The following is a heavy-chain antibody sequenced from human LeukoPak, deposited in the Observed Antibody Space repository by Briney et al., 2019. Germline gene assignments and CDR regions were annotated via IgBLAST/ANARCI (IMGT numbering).Heavy chain of an antibody. CDR3: ARERYCSGGSCYRTDY. CDR2: IWYDGSNK. V-gene: IGHV3-33*01. CDR1: GFTFSSYG. J-gene: IGHJ4*02. D-gene: IGHD2-15*01. Sequence: GRSLRLSCAASGFTFSSYGMHWVRQAPGKGLEWVAVIWYDGSNKYYADSVKGRFTISRDNSKNTLYLQMNSLRAEDTAVYYCARERYCSGGSCYRTDYWGQGTLVTVSS.